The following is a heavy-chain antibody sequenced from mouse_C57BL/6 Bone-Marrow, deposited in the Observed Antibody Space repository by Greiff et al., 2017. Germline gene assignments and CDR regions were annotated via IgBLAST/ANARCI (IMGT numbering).Heavy chain of an antibody. J-gene: IGHJ3*01. CDR2: SRNKANDDTT. D-gene: IGHD2-1*01. V-gene: IGHV7-1*01. CDR1: GFTFSDFY. CDR3: ARDAMTMGRPLYYSAWFAY. Sequence: EVQRVESGGGLVQSGRSLRLSCATSGFTFSDFYMEWVRQAPGKGLEWIAASRNKANDDTTEYSASVKGRFIVSRDTSQSILYLQMNALRAEDTAIYYCARDAMTMGRPLYYSAWFAYWGQGTLVTVSA.